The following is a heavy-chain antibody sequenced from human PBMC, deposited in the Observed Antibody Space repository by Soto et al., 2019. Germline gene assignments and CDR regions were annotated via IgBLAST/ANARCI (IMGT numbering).Heavy chain of an antibody. J-gene: IGHJ6*02. Sequence: GASVKVSCKASGYTFTSYYMHWVRQAPGQGLEWMGIINPSGGSTSYAQKFQGRVTMTRDTSTSTVYMELSSLRSEDTAVYYCARGTTTGENYYYYGMDVWGQGTTVTVSS. CDR1: GYTFTSYY. V-gene: IGHV1-46*01. CDR2: INPSGGST. CDR3: ARGTTTGENYYYYGMDV. D-gene: IGHD7-27*01.